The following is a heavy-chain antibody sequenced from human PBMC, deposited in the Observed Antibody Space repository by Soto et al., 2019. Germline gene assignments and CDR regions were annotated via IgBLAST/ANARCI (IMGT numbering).Heavy chain of an antibody. J-gene: IGHJ6*02. CDR1: GFTFSSYS. D-gene: IGHD2-2*01. V-gene: IGHV3-21*04. CDR2: ISSSSSYI. CDR3: ARDLVVVVPPIYYYYGMDV. Sequence: GGSLRLSCAASGFTFSSYSMNWVRQAPGKGLEWVSSISSSSSYIYYADSVKGRFTISRDNAKNSLYLQMNSLRAEDTAVYYCARDLVVVVPPIYYYYGMDVWGQGTTVTVS.